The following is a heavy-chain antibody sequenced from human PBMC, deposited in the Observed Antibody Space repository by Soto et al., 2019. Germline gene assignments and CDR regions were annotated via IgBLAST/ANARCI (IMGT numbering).Heavy chain of an antibody. J-gene: IGHJ4*02. CDR3: ARDKITGLFDY. V-gene: IGHV4-34*01. Sequence: QVQLQQWGAGLLKPSETLSLTCAVYGGSFSAYYWTCIRQPPGTGLGWLGEINHSGSTNYNPSLKSRVPLSVDTSKHQLCLKLTSLPAADTAVYYCARDKITGLFDYWGQGTLVTVSS. D-gene: IGHD2-8*02. CDR1: GGSFSAYY. CDR2: INHSGST.